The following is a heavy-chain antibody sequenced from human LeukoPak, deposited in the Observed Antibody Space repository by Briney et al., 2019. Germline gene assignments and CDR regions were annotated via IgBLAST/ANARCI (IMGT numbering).Heavy chain of an antibody. D-gene: IGHD6-19*01. V-gene: IGHV5-51*01. CDR1: GYSFTNYW. Sequence: GESLKISCKGSGYSFTNYWIGWVRQMPGKGLEWVAIIYPGDSDTRYSPSFQGQVTISADKSISTAYLQWSSLKASDTAMYYCARLAVAGTPGYFDYWGQGTLVTVSS. CDR3: ARLAVAGTPGYFDY. J-gene: IGHJ4*02. CDR2: IYPGDSDT.